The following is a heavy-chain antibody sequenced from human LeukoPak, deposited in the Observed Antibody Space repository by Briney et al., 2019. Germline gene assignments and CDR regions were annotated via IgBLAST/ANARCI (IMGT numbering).Heavy chain of an antibody. D-gene: IGHD3-16*01. CDR2: INIGGTNT. CDR3: ASDGAGFDT. V-gene: IGHV3-11*01. J-gene: IGHJ5*02. Sequence: PGGSLRLSCADSGFTFNDYYMSWISQAPGKGLEWLSYINIGGTNTHYADSVKGQFTISRDNAKKSLYLEMNNLRAEDTAGDYCASDGAGFDTWGQGVLVTVSS. CDR1: GFTFNDYY.